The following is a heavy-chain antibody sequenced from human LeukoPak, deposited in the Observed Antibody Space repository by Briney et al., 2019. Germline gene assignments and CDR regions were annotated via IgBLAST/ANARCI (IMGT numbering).Heavy chain of an antibody. CDR3: ARDQVVAGYYYGMDV. J-gene: IGHJ6*02. V-gene: IGHV4-61*01. CDR1: GGSVSSGSYY. Sequence: SETLSLTCTVSGGSVSSGSYYWSWIRQPPGKGLEWIGYIYYSGSTNYNPSLKSRVTMSVDTSKNQFSLKLSSVTAADTAVYYCARDQVVAGYYYGMDVWGQGTTVTVSS. D-gene: IGHD6-19*01. CDR2: IYYSGST.